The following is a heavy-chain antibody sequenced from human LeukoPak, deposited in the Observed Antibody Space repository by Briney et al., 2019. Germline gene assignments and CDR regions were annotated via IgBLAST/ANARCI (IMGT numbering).Heavy chain of an antibody. D-gene: IGHD6-13*01. V-gene: IGHV3-30*04. Sequence: GRSLRLSCAASGFTFSSYSIHWVRQTPGKGLEWVSAISYDGTQKFYADSVKGRFTLSRDNSKNTLYLQMNSLTTEGTAVYFCARERAAAASSSDFDYWGQGTLVTVSS. CDR1: GFTFSSYS. J-gene: IGHJ4*02. CDR3: ARERAAAASSSDFDY. CDR2: ISYDGTQK.